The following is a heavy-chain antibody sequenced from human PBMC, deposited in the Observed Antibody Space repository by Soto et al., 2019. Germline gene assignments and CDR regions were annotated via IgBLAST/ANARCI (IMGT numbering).Heavy chain of an antibody. Sequence: SVKVSCKASGGTFSSYAISWVRQAPGQGLEWMGGIIPIFGTATYAQKFQGRVTITADESTSTAYMELSSLISEDTAVYYCARELPPDYYDSSGYPPDYWGLGTLVTVSS. V-gene: IGHV1-69*13. CDR1: GGTFSSYA. D-gene: IGHD3-22*01. CDR3: ARELPPDYYDSSGYPPDY. J-gene: IGHJ4*02. CDR2: IIPIFGTA.